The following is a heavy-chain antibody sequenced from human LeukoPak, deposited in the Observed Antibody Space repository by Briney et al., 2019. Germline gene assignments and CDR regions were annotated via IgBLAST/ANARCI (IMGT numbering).Heavy chain of an antibody. Sequence: GGSLRLSCAASGFTVSSNYMSWVRQAPGKGLEWVSVIYSGGSTYYADSVKGRFTISRDNARNSVYLQMNSLRVEDTAVYYCARDPVEWELLLDCWGQGTLVTVSS. CDR1: GFTVSSNY. D-gene: IGHD1-26*01. CDR3: ARDPVEWELLLDC. CDR2: IYSGGST. V-gene: IGHV3-53*01. J-gene: IGHJ4*02.